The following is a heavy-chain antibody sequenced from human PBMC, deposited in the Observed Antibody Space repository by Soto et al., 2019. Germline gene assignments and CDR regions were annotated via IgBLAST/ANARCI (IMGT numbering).Heavy chain of an antibody. CDR2: IYYSGST. V-gene: IGHV4-39*01. CDR1: GGSISSSSYY. J-gene: IGHJ4*02. CDR3: ASIGPVTTLSGYFXY. Sequence: PSETLSLTCTVSGGSISSSSYYWGWIRQPPGKGLEWIGSIYYSGSTYYNPSLKSRVTISVDTSKNQFSLKLSSVTAADTAVYYCASIGPVTTLSGYFXYWGQGTLVTVSS. D-gene: IGHD4-17*01.